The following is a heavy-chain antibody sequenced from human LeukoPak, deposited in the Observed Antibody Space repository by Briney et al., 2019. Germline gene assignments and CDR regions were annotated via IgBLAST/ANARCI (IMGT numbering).Heavy chain of an antibody. CDR1: GFTFSDYG. D-gene: IGHD1-26*01. V-gene: IGHV3-48*01. CDR3: TTSGSYVYYYYYYGMDV. J-gene: IGHJ6*02. Sequence: SGGSLRLSCAASGFTFSDYGMNWVRQAPGKGLEWVSFITSSSLTIYYADSVKGRFTISRDNAKTSLYLQMNSLKTEDTAVYYCTTSGSYVYYYYYYGMDVWGQGTTVTVSS. CDR2: ITSSSLTI.